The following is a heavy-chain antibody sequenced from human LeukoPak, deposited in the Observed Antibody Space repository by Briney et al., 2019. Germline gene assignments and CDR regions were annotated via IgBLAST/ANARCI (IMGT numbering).Heavy chain of an antibody. V-gene: IGHV3-23*01. CDR2: ISGSGSST. D-gene: IGHD6-19*01. CDR1: GFTFSSYA. J-gene: IGHJ4*02. CDR3: AKGVAVASPYYFDY. Sequence: GGSLSLSCAASGFTFSSYAMSWVRQAPGKGLEWVSPISGSGSSTYYADSVKGRFTISSDNSKNTLYLQMNSLRAEDTAVYYCAKGVAVASPYYFDYWGQGTLVTVSS.